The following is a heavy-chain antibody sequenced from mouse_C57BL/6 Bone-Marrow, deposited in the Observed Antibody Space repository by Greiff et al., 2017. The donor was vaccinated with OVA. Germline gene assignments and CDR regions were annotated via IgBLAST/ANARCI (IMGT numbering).Heavy chain of an antibody. CDR3: ARRSYYEYFDV. CDR2: FYPGSGST. D-gene: IGHD2-4*01. Sequence: VQLQQPGAELVKPGASVKMSCKASGFTFTSYWITWVIQRPGQGLEWIGDFYPGSGSTNYNEKFKSKATLTVDTSSSTAYMQLSSLTSEDSAVYYCARRSYYEYFDVWGTRTTVTVSS. J-gene: IGHJ1*03. CDR1: GFTFTSYW. V-gene: IGHV1-55*01.